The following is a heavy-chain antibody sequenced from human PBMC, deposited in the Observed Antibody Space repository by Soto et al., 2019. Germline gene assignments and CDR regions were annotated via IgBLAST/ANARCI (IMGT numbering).Heavy chain of an antibody. CDR2: IIPFFGTA. Sequence: QVQLVQSGAEVKKPGSSVKVSCKASGGTFRSYAISWVRQAPGQGLEWMGGIIPFFGTANCPQKFQGRVTINADKSPTTVYMDLSSLRSADTAVYLCARSVYCNGTSCTYCFAYWGEGSLVTVSS. J-gene: IGHJ4*02. CDR3: ARSVYCNGTSCTYCFAY. CDR1: GGTFRSYA. D-gene: IGHD2-2*01. V-gene: IGHV1-69*06.